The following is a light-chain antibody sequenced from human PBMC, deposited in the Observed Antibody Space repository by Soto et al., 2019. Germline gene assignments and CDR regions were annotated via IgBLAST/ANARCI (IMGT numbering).Light chain of an antibody. CDR2: EVS. CDR1: SSDVGRYNI. CDR3: LSYTTSSSYV. J-gene: IGLJ1*01. V-gene: IGLV2-14*02. Sequence: QSALTQPASVSGSPGQSITISCTGTSSDVGRYNIVSWYQQHSGKAPKLMIYEVSNRPSGVSNRFSGSKSGNTASLTISGLQAEDEADYYCLSYTTSSSYVFGTGTKVTVL.